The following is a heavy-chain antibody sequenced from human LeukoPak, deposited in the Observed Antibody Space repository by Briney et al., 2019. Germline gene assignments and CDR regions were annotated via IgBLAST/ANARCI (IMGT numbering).Heavy chain of an antibody. J-gene: IGHJ4*02. Sequence: GGSLRLSCAASGFPFGSHAMKWVRQAPGKGLEWVPVISSSGTSKYYIDSVEDRFTISRDNSNNTLYLQMYNLRADDTAVYYCANTYYYDSSGYFPFDYWGQGTLVTVSS. V-gene: IGHV3-23*01. CDR1: GFPFGSHA. CDR3: ANTYYYDSSGYFPFDY. CDR2: ISSSGTSK. D-gene: IGHD3-22*01.